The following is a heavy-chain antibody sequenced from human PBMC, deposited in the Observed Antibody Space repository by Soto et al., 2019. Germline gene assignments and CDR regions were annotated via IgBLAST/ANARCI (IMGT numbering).Heavy chain of an antibody. CDR3: ARDRIGYFDY. CDR1: GVSISSYY. CDR2: IYYSGST. V-gene: IGHV4-59*01. J-gene: IGHJ4*02. Sequence: PSETLSLTCTVSGVSISSYYWSWIRQPPGKGLEWIGYIYYSGSTNYNPSLKSRVTISVDTSKNQFSLKLSSVTAADTAVYYCARDRIGYFDYWGQGTLVTVSS.